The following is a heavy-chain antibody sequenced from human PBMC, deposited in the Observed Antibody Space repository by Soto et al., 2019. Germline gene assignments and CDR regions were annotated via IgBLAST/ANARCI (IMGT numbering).Heavy chain of an antibody. CDR2: IYYSGST. V-gene: IGHV4-31*03. J-gene: IGHJ5*02. Sequence: SETLSLTCTVSGGSISSGGYYWSWIRQHPGKGLEWIGYIYYSGSTYYNPSLKSRVTISVDRSKNQFSLKLSSVTAADTAVYYCARVRGWFGEFNWFDPWGQGTLVTVSS. CDR1: GGSISSGGYY. D-gene: IGHD3-10*01. CDR3: ARVRGWFGEFNWFDP.